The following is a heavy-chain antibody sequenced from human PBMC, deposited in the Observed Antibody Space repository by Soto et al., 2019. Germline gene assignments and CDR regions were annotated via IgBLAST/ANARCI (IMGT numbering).Heavy chain of an antibody. D-gene: IGHD3-22*01. Sequence: EVELVESGGGLIQPGGSLRLSCAASGFTDSSNYMSWVRQAPGKGLEWISVIYSGGSTYYTDSVKGRFTISRDNSKNTLYIQMNNLRAEDTAVYYCARDRVESGYPEYFQHWGQGTLVTVSS. CDR3: ARDRVESGYPEYFQH. V-gene: IGHV3-53*01. CDR1: GFTDSSNY. J-gene: IGHJ1*01. CDR2: IYSGGST.